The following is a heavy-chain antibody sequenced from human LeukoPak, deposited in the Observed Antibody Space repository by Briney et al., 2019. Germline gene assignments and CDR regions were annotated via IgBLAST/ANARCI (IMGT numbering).Heavy chain of an antibody. CDR1: GFTFSSYW. CDR3: ARDIGGNSGLGHAFDI. V-gene: IGHV3-7*01. J-gene: IGHJ3*02. CDR2: IKQDGSEK. D-gene: IGHD4-23*01. Sequence: SGGSLRLSCAASGFTFSSYWMSWVRQAPGKGLEWVANIKQDGSEKYYVDSVKGRFTISRDNAKNSLYLQMNSLRAEDTAVYYCARDIGGNSGLGHAFDIWGQGTMVTVSS.